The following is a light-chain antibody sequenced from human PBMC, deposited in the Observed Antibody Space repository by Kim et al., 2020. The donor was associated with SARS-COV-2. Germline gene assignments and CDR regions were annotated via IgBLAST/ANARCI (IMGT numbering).Light chain of an antibody. V-gene: IGLV3-19*01. Sequence: VALGQTARITCRRDSLRNYYASWYQQKPGQAPVLVIYGKNNRPSGIPDRFSGSSSGNTASLTITGAQAEDEADYYCNSRDSSGKWVFGGGTQLTVL. CDR2: GKN. CDR3: NSRDSSGKWV. J-gene: IGLJ3*02. CDR1: SLRNYY.